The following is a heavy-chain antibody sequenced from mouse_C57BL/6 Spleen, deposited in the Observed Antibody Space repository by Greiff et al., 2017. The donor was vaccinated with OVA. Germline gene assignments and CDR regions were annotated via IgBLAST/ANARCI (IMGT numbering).Heavy chain of an antibody. Sequence: EVQGVESGAELVRPGASVKLSCTASGFNIKDDYMHWVKQRPEQGLEWIGWIDPENGDTEYASKFQGKATITADTSSNTAYLQLSSLTSEDTAVYYCTTSIITTVVAPGYWGQGTTLTVSS. CDR1: GFNIKDDY. CDR2: IDPENGDT. D-gene: IGHD1-1*01. J-gene: IGHJ2*01. V-gene: IGHV14-4*01. CDR3: TTSIITTVVAPGY.